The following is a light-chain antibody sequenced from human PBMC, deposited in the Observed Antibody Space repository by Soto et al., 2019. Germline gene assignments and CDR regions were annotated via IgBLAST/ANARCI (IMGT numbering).Light chain of an antibody. CDR3: QQYNNWPLT. CDR2: GAS. Sequence: EIVMTQSTVTLSVSPGERATLSCRASQSVSNNLAWYQQKPGQAPRLLIYGASTGATGIPTRFSGSGSGTEFTLTISSLQSEDFAVYYCQQYNNWPLTFGGGTKVEIK. J-gene: IGKJ4*01. V-gene: IGKV3-15*01. CDR1: QSVSNN.